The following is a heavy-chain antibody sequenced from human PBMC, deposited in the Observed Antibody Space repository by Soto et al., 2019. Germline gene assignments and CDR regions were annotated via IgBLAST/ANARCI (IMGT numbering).Heavy chain of an antibody. CDR3: ARIPLFGVVKHGMDV. D-gene: IGHD3-3*01. V-gene: IGHV2-70*11. Sequence: SGPTLVNPTQTLTLTCTFSGFSLSTSGMCVSWIRQPPGKALEWLARIDWDDDKYYSTSLKTRLTISKDTSKNQVVLTMTNMDPVDTATYYCARIPLFGVVKHGMDVWGQGTTVTVSS. J-gene: IGHJ6*02. CDR2: IDWDDDK. CDR1: GFSLSTSGMC.